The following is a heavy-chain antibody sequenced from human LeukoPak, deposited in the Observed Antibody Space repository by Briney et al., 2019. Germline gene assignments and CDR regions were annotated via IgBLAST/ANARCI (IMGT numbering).Heavy chain of an antibody. CDR2: SDYYGTG. CDR3: ARVGFDGVY. D-gene: IGHD3-9*01. CDR1: GDSIYGSTDY. Sequence: PSETLSLTCNVSGDSIYGSTDYWSWIRQAPGKGLECIGNSDYYGTGHYIPSLKSRITISVYTSNSHFSLKEMSVTAADSAVYSCARVGFDGVYWGPRILVTVSS. J-gene: IGHJ4*02. V-gene: IGHV4-39*02.